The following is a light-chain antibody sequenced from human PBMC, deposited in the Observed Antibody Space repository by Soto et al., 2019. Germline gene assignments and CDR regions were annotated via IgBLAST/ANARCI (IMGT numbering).Light chain of an antibody. J-gene: IGLJ1*01. V-gene: IGLV2-23*01. Sequence: QSALTQPASVSGSPGQSITISCTATRSDVGSYNLVSWYQHHPGKAPKLLIYEGSKRPSGVSDRFSGSKSGNTASLTISGLQAEDEADYYCCSYAGSRTYVFGTGTKLTVL. CDR1: RSDVGSYNL. CDR3: CSYAGSRTYV. CDR2: EGS.